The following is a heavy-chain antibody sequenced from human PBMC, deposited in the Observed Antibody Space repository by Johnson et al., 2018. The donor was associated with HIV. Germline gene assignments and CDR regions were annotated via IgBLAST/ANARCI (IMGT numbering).Heavy chain of an antibody. CDR2: IRSKAYGGTT. V-gene: IGHV3-49*04. J-gene: IGHJ3*02. Sequence: VQLVESGGGLVQPGRSLRLSCTASGFTFGDYAMSWVRQAPGKGLEWVGFIRSKAYGGTTEYAESVKGRFTISRDDSKSIAYLQMNSLKTEDTAVYYCTRDSPTYYNFWSGYPADAFDIWGQGTMVTVSS. D-gene: IGHD3-3*01. CDR1: GFTFGDYA. CDR3: TRDSPTYYNFWSGYPADAFDI.